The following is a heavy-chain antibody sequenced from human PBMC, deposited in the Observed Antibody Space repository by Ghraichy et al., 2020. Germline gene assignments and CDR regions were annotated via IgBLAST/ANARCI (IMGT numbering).Heavy chain of an antibody. CDR2: INPSGGST. Sequence: ASVKVSCKASGYTFTSYYMHWVRQAPGQGLEWMGIINPSGGSTSYAQKFQGRVTMTRDTSTSTVYMELSSLRSEDTAVYYCARVCRAGTSCYYYYYGMDVWGQGTTVTVSS. CDR1: GYTFTSYY. CDR3: ARVCRAGTSCYYYYYGMDV. V-gene: IGHV1-46*01. J-gene: IGHJ6*02. D-gene: IGHD6-19*01.